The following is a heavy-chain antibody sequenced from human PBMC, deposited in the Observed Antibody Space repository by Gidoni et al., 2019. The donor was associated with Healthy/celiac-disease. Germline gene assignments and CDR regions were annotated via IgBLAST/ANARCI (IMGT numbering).Heavy chain of an antibody. Sequence: EVQLVESGGGLVQPGRSLRLSCAASGLPLAEYAMHWVRQAPGKGRERVVGISWYGGSIGYADSVKGRFTISRDNAKNSLYLQMNSLRAEDTALYYCAKDTGSGSYRNGAFDYWGQGTLVTVSS. J-gene: IGHJ4*02. CDR1: GLPLAEYA. V-gene: IGHV3-9*01. D-gene: IGHD3-10*01. CDR2: ISWYGGSI. CDR3: AKDTGSGSYRNGAFDY.